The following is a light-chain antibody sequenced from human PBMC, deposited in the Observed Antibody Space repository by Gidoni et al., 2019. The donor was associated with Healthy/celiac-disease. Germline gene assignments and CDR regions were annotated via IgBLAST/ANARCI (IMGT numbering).Light chain of an antibody. CDR1: QSISSY. V-gene: IGKV1-39*01. Sequence: DIQMTQSPSSLSASAGDRVTITCRASQSISSYLNWYQQKPGKAPKLLIYAASSLQSVVPSRFSGSGSGTDFTLTISSLQPEDFATYYCQQSYSTPPHTFXXXTKLEIK. CDR3: QQSYSTPPHT. CDR2: AAS. J-gene: IGKJ2*01.